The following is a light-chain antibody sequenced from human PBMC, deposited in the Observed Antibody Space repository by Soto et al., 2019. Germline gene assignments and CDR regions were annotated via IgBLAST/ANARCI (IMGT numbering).Light chain of an antibody. CDR3: QQYGTSPRT. CDR1: QSVSSSY. J-gene: IGKJ1*01. CDR2: GAS. Sequence: EIVLTQSPGTLSLSPGERATLSCRASQSVSSSYLAWYQQKPGQAPRLLIYGASSRATGIPDMFSGSGSGTDFTLTISRLEPDDFAVYICQQYGTSPRTFGQCPRWIS. V-gene: IGKV3-20*01.